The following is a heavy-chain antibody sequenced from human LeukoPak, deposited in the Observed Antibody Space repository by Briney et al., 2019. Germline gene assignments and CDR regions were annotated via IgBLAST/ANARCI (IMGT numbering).Heavy chain of an antibody. CDR2: INIDGSDT. D-gene: IGHD1-26*01. V-gene: IGHV3-74*01. J-gene: IGHJ4*02. Sequence: GGSLRLSCAASRFSFTSYWMHWVRQAPGEGLVWVARINIDGSDTNYADSVKARFTISRDNAKNMVYLQMNSLRAEDTAVYYCTRDLVGATSDFWGQGTLVTVFS. CDR3: TRDLVGATSDF. CDR1: RFSFTSYW.